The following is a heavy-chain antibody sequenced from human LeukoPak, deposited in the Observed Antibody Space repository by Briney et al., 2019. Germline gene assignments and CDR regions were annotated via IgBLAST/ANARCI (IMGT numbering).Heavy chain of an antibody. Sequence: ASVKVSCKASGYTFTSYYMHWVRQAPGQGLEWMGIINPSGGSTSYAQKFQGRVTMTRDMSTSTAYMELRSLRSDDTAMYYCARDAPTTSSDYWGQGTLVTVSS. V-gene: IGHV1-46*01. CDR1: GYTFTSYY. D-gene: IGHD2-2*01. CDR3: ARDAPTTSSDY. CDR2: INPSGGST. J-gene: IGHJ4*02.